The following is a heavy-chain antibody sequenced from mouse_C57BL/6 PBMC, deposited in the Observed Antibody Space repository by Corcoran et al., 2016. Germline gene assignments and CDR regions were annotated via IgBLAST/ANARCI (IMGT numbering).Heavy chain of an antibody. CDR2: MFPGSGST. CDR1: GYTFTDNY. J-gene: IGHJ4*01. CDR3: ARSHYDGRSYHAMDY. V-gene: IGHV1-75*01. Sequence: QVQLQQSGPELVQPEATVKISCKASGYTFTDNYRNWVKQWTGQGLEWIGWMFPGSGSTYYNEKFKGKATLTVDKSSSTADMLLSSLTSEDSAVYFCARSHYDGRSYHAMDYWGQGTSVTVSP. D-gene: IGHD1-1*01.